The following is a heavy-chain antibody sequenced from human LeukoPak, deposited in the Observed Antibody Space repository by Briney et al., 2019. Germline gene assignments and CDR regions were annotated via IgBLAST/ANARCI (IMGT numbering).Heavy chain of an antibody. CDR2: IYTSGST. D-gene: IGHD5-24*01. Sequence: NPSETLSLTCTVSGGSISSYYWSWIRQPAGKGLEWIGRIYTSGSTNYNPSLKSRVTMSVDTSKNHFSLKMTSVIAADTAVYYCARGGSWRETHYWGQGVLVTVSS. CDR1: GGSISSYY. J-gene: IGHJ4*02. CDR3: ARGGSWRETHY. V-gene: IGHV4-4*07.